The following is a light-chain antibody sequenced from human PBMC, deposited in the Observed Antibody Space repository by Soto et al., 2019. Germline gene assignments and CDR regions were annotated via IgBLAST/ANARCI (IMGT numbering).Light chain of an antibody. V-gene: IGLV2-14*01. Sequence: QSVLTQPASVSGSPVQSITISCTGTGSDVGGFNYVSWYQQYPGKAPKLMIYDVSYRPSGVSNRFSGSKSGNTASLSISGLQAEDEAEYYCSSYTSSSILYVFGTGTKVT. CDR3: SSYTSSSILYV. CDR1: GSDVGGFNY. J-gene: IGLJ1*01. CDR2: DVS.